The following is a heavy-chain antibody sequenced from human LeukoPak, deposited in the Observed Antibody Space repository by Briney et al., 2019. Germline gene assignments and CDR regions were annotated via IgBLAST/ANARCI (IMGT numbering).Heavy chain of an antibody. Sequence: GGSLRLSCAASGFTFSDYYMSWIRQAPGKGLEWLSYINPTSGYTPYADSVRGRFTISRDNAKNSLYLQMNSLRAEETAVYYCARNAYGAQPPPDVWGQETTVTVSS. CDR3: ARNAYGAQPPPDV. D-gene: IGHD4-17*01. V-gene: IGHV3-11*03. CDR1: GFTFSDYY. CDR2: INPTSGYT. J-gene: IGHJ6*02.